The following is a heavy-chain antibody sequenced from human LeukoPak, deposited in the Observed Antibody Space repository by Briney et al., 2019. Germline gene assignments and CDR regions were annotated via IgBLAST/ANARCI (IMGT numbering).Heavy chain of an antibody. Sequence: GGSLRLSCAASAFTFSSYAMTWVRQAPGKGLEWVSGIGGSGGSTYYADSLKGRFISSRDNSEKKLYLQMNSLRAEDTAVYYCAKAVVVVPAATPFDYWGQGTLVTVSS. V-gene: IGHV3-23*01. CDR1: AFTFSSYA. J-gene: IGHJ4*02. CDR2: IGGSGGST. D-gene: IGHD2-2*01. CDR3: AKAVVVVPAATPFDY.